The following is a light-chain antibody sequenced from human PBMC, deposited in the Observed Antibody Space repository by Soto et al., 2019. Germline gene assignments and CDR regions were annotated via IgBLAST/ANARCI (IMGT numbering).Light chain of an antibody. CDR1: SSDVGGYDF. Sequence: QSVLTQPASVSGSVGQSITISCTGTSSDVGGYDFVSWYQHHPGKAPKLIIYEVRTRPSGVSDRFSGSKSGNTASLTISGLQAEVEADYYCSSYTSDWGVFGTGTKLTVL. CDR3: SSYTSDWGV. J-gene: IGLJ1*01. V-gene: IGLV2-14*01. CDR2: EVR.